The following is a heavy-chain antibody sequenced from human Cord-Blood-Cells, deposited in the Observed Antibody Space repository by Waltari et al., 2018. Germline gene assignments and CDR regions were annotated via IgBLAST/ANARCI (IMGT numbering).Heavy chain of an antibody. CDR3: ARDQGYSSSWYAFDI. Sequence: QVQLVQSGAEVKKPGASVKVSCKASGYTFTGYYMHWVRQAPGQGLEWRGRCNPNSCGTNDAKKFQGWVTRTRDTSISKAYMEVGRLRSDDTAVYYCARDQGYSSSWYAFDIWGQGTMVTVSS. CDR2: CNPNSCGT. V-gene: IGHV1-2*04. D-gene: IGHD6-13*01. J-gene: IGHJ3*02. CDR1: GYTFTGYY.